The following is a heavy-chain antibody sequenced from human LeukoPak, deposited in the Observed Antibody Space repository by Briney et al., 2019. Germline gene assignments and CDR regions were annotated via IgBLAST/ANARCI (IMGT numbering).Heavy chain of an antibody. J-gene: IGHJ6*02. CDR2: IYYSGST. CDR1: GGSIGSSSYY. Sequence: PSETLSLTCTVSGGSIGSSSYYWGWIRQPPGKGLEWIGSIYYSGSTYYNPSLKSRVTISVDTSKNQFSLKLSSVTAADTAVYYCARNGDNLPDYYYGMDVWGQGTTVTVSS. D-gene: IGHD1-14*01. CDR3: ARNGDNLPDYYYGMDV. V-gene: IGHV4-39*07.